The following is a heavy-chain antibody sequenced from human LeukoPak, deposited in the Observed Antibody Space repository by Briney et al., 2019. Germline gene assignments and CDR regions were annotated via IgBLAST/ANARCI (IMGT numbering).Heavy chain of an antibody. Sequence: SETLSLTCTVSGGSISSSGYYWGWIRQPPGKGLEWIGSIYYSGSTYYNPSLKSRVTISVDTSKNQFSLKLSSVTAADTAVYYCARLMITFGGVIVTPPSDSQIDYWGQGTLVTVSS. CDR2: IYYSGST. CDR3: ARLMITFGGVIVTPPSDSQIDY. D-gene: IGHD3-16*02. CDR1: GGSISSSGYY. V-gene: IGHV4-39*07. J-gene: IGHJ4*02.